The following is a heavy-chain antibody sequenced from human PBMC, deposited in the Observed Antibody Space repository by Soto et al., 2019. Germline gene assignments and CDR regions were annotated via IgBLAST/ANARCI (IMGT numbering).Heavy chain of an antibody. CDR3: AGGYCSSTSCYAFDI. V-gene: IGHV3-53*04. D-gene: IGHD2-2*03. Sequence: GGSLRLSCAASGFTVSSNYMSWVRQAPGKGLEWVSVIYSGGSTYYADSVKGRFTISRHNSKNTLYLQMNSLRAEDTAVYYCAGGYCSSTSCYAFDIWGQGTMVTVSS. CDR1: GFTVSSNY. J-gene: IGHJ3*02. CDR2: IYSGGST.